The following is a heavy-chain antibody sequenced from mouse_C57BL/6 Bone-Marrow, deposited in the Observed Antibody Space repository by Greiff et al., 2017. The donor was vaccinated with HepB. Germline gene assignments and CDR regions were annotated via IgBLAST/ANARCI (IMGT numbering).Heavy chain of an antibody. J-gene: IGHJ2*01. CDR3: AREDYAPYYFDY. CDR2: IDPSDSYT. D-gene: IGHD2-4*01. V-gene: IGHV1-59*01. Sequence: QVQLQQPGAELVRPGTSVKLSCKASGYTFTSYWMHWVKQRPGQGLEWIGVIDPSDSYTTYNQKFKGKATLTVYTSSSTAYMQLSSLTSEDSAVYYCAREDYAPYYFDYWGQGTTLTVSS. CDR1: GYTFTSYW.